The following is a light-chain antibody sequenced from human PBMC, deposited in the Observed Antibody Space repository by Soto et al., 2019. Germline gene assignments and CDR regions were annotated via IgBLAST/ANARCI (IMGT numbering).Light chain of an antibody. J-gene: IGKJ4*01. Sequence: IVLTQSPVTLSLSPGERATLYCRASKSVTSFLAWYQQKPGQAPRLLIYDVSHRATGIPARFSGSGSGTDFSLTISSLEPEDFAVYYCQQRSNWPLTFGGGTKVEIK. CDR2: DVS. CDR1: KSVTSF. V-gene: IGKV3-11*01. CDR3: QQRSNWPLT.